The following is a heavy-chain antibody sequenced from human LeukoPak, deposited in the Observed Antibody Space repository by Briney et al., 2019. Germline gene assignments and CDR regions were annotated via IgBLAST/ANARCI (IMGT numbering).Heavy chain of an antibody. CDR3: ARVLRDSSGYYFDY. D-gene: IGHD3-22*01. CDR2: IYHSGST. Sequence: KASQTLSLTCVVSGGSISSGGYSWSWIRQPPGKGLEWIGYIYHSGSTYYNPSLKSRVTISVDRSKNQFSLKLSSVTAADTAVYYCARVLRDSSGYYFDYWGQGTLVTVSS. CDR1: GGSISSGGYS. V-gene: IGHV4-30-2*01. J-gene: IGHJ4*02.